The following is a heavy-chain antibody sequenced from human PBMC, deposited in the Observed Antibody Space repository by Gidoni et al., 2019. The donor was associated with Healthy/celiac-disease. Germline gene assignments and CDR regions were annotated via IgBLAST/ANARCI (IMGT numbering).Heavy chain of an antibody. J-gene: IGHJ4*02. CDR2: INHSGST. Sequence: QVQLQQWGAGLLKPPETLPLTCAVYGGSFSGYYWSWIRQPPGKGLEWIGEINHSGSTNYHPSLKSRVTISVDTSKNQFSLKLSSVTAADTAVYYCARERKGFWSGYHNPLFDYWGQGTLVTVSS. CDR1: GGSFSGYY. CDR3: ARERKGFWSGYHNPLFDY. D-gene: IGHD3-3*01. V-gene: IGHV4-34*01.